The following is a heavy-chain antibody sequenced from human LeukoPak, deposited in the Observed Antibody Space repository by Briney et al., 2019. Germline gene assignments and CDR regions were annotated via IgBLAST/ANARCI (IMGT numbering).Heavy chain of an antibody. V-gene: IGHV4-59*08. J-gene: IGHJ5*02. CDR3: AKLGVGNWFDP. CDR1: GGSISSYY. CDR2: IYYSGST. D-gene: IGHD3-16*01. Sequence: SETLSLTCTVSGGSISSYYWSWIRQPPGKGLEWIGYIYYSGSTNYNPSLKSRVTISVDTSKNQFFLKLSAVTAADTAVYYCAKLGVGNWFDPWGQGTLVTVSS.